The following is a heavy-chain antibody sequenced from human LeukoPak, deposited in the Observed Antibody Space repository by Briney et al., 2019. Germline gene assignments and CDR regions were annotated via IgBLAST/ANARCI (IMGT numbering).Heavy chain of an antibody. CDR1: GFTFSSYW. J-gene: IGHJ6*03. Sequence: PGGSLRLSCAASGFTFSSYWMSWVRQAPGKGLEWVANIKQDGSEKYYVDSVKGRFTISRDNAKNSLYLQMNSLRAEDTAVYYCARDPRGSSPTTSYYYYYYMDVWGKGTTVTVSS. D-gene: IGHD1-26*01. CDR2: IKQDGSEK. CDR3: ARDPRGSSPTTSYYYYYYMDV. V-gene: IGHV3-7*01.